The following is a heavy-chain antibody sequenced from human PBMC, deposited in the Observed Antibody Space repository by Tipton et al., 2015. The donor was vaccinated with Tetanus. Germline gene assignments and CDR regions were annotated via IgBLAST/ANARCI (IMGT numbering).Heavy chain of an antibody. CDR2: IYYSGST. J-gene: IGHJ4*02. D-gene: IGHD3-9*01. Sequence: LRLSCTVSGGSISSSSYYWGWIRQPPGKGLEWIGSIYYSGSTYYNPSLKSRVTISVDTSKNQFSLKLSSVTAADTAVYYCARGYNGYDILTAYPHYFDSWGQGTLVTVSS. CDR1: GGSISSSSYY. CDR3: ARGYNGYDILTAYPHYFDS. V-gene: IGHV4-39*07.